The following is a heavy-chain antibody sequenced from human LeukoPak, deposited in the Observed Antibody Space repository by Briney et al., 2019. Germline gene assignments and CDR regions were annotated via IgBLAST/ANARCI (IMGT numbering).Heavy chain of an antibody. V-gene: IGHV3-21*01. CDR1: GFRFSNYS. Sequence: GGALRLSFEASGFRFSNYSLTWGRPAPGKGLGGVSTIISSSDYIYYADSLKGRFTISRDNAKHSLFLQMNSLRAEDTAVYYCARDTLRYDHIWGTYRYAGTFDIWGQGTMVTVS. CDR2: IISSSDYI. D-gene: IGHD3-16*02. J-gene: IGHJ3*02. CDR3: ARDTLRYDHIWGTYRYAGTFDI.